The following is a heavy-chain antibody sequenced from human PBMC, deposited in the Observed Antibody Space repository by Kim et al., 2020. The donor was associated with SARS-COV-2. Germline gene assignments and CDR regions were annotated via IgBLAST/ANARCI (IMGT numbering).Heavy chain of an antibody. CDR3: AKDGYSYGYYFDY. CDR2: IYSGVSST. Sequence: GGSLRLSCAASGFTFSSYAMSWVRQAPGKGLDWVSVIYSGVSSTYYADSVKDRFTISRDNSKNTLYLQMNSLRAEDTAVYYCAKDGYSYGYYFDYWGQGTLVTGS. CDR1: GFTFSSYA. D-gene: IGHD5-18*01. V-gene: IGHV3-23*03. J-gene: IGHJ4*02.